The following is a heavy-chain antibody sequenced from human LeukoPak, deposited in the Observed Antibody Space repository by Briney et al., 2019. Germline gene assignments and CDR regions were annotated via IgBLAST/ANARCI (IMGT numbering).Heavy chain of an antibody. CDR3: ARASTEYAVTDGFDT. Sequence: GGSLRLSCAASGFTFRDYTMNWVRQSPGKGLQWVSYVSFGSSYISYADSLKGRFTISRDDTKSSVYLEMTSLRAEDTAVYYCARASTEYAVTDGFDTWGPGTLVTVSS. J-gene: IGHJ5*02. CDR2: VSFGSSYI. CDR1: GFTFRDYT. V-gene: IGHV3-21*01. D-gene: IGHD4-17*01.